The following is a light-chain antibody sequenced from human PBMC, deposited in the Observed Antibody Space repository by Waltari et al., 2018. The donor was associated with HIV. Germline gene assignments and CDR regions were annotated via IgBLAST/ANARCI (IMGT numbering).Light chain of an antibody. V-gene: IGKV1-5*03. CDR3: QQYKTSPWT. CDR1: QSISGW. Sequence: DIQMTQSPSTLSASVGDRVTMTCRASQSISGWLACYQQKPGKAPELLIDKASTLQSGVPARFGGSGSGTEFTRTISGLQPDDFATYYCQQYKTSPWTFGQGTKVDIK. J-gene: IGKJ1*01. CDR2: KAS.